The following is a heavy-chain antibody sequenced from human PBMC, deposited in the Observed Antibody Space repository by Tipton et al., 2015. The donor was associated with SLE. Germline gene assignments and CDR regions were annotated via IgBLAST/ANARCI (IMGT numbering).Heavy chain of an antibody. CDR3: ARLEGVTGYMDV. V-gene: IGHV4-39*07. J-gene: IGHJ6*03. CDR1: GGSISSSSYY. CDR2: IYYSGNP. Sequence: TLSLTCTVSGGSISSSSYYWGWIRQPPGKGLEWIGCIYYSGNPYYNPSLKSRVTISVVASKNQFSLKLSSVTAADTAVYYCARLEGVTGYMDVWGKGTTVAVSS. D-gene: IGHD3-10*01.